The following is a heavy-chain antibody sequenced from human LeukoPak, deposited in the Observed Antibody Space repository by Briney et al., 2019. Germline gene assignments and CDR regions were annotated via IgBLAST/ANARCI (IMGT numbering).Heavy chain of an antibody. CDR1: GGSISSYY. J-gene: IGHJ3*02. V-gene: IGHV4-39*01. CDR3: ARWYSSGYDAFDI. D-gene: IGHD6-19*01. CDR2: IYYSGST. Sequence: SETLSLTCTVSGGSISSYYWSWIRQPPGKGLEWIGTIYYSGSTYYNPSLKSRVIISVDTSKNQFSLKLSSVTAADTAVYYCARWYSSGYDAFDIWGQGTMVTVSS.